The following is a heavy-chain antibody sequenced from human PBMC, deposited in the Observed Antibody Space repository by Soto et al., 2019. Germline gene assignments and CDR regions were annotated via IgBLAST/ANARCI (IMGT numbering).Heavy chain of an antibody. CDR1: GFTFDDYT. Sequence: EVQLVESGGVVVQPGGSLRLSCAASGFTFDDYTMHWVRQAPGKGLEWVSLISWDGGSTYYADSVKGRFTISRDNSKNSLYLQMKSLRTEDTALYYCAKANMGSRWQSYFQHWGQGTLVTVSS. J-gene: IGHJ1*01. CDR3: AKANMGSRWQSYFQH. V-gene: IGHV3-43*01. CDR2: ISWDGGST. D-gene: IGHD6-13*01.